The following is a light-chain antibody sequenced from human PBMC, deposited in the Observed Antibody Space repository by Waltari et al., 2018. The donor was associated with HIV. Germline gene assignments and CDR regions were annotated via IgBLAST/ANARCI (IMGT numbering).Light chain of an antibody. CDR1: QSVSSSY. V-gene: IGKV3-20*01. CDR3: QQYAYSPWT. CDR2: GAS. J-gene: IGKJ1*01. Sequence: EIVLTQSPGTLSLSPGERATLSCRVSQSVSSSYLAWYQQKPGQAPRLLISGASSRATGIPDRFSGSGSGTDFTLTISRLEPEDFALYFCQQYAYSPWTSGQGTKVEIK.